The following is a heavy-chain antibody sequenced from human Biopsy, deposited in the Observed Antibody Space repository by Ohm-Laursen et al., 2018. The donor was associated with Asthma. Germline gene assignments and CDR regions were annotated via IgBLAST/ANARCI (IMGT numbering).Heavy chain of an antibody. V-gene: IGHV4-59*08. CDR3: VTHYGLRDWSPSDS. J-gene: IGHJ4*02. Sequence: TLSLTCTVSGGSITSYYWSWIRQPPGKALEWPGYIYHSGTTNYNPSLKSRVPISVDTSKNQLSLKLTSVTAADTAVYFCVTHYGLRDWSPSDSWGQGTLVTVSS. CDR1: GGSITSYY. D-gene: IGHD2-21*01. CDR2: IYHSGTT.